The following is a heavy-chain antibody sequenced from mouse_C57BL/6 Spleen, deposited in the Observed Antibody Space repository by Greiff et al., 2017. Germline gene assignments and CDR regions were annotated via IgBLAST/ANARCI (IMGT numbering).Heavy chain of an antibody. J-gene: IGHJ3*01. CDR2: INPNYGTT. D-gene: IGHD2-3*01. V-gene: IGHV1-39*01. Sequence: VQLKESGPELVKPGASVKISCTASGYSFTDYNMNWVKQSNGKSLEWIGVINPNYGTTSYNQKFKGKATLTVDQSSSTAYMQLNSLTSEDSAVYYCARRNDCYYVGLLNWGQGTLVTVSA. CDR1: GYSFTDYN. CDR3: ARRNDCYYVGLLN.